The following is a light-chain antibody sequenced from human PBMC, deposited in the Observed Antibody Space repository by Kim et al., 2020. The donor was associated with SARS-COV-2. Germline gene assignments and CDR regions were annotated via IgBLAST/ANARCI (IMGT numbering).Light chain of an antibody. J-gene: IGLJ2*01. CDR1: DLGNKY. Sequence: SVSPGQPVSISCSGDDLGNKYVCWYQQKPGQSPVLVICQDTKRPSGIPERISGSNSGNTATLTISGAQSMDEADYYCQAWGTTTVVIGGGTQLTVL. CDR2: QDT. CDR3: QAWGTTTVV. V-gene: IGLV3-1*01.